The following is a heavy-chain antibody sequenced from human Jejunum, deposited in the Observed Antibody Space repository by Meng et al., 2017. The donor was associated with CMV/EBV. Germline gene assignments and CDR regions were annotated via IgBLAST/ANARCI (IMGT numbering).Heavy chain of an antibody. CDR2: IYYTGRT. V-gene: IGHV4-61*01. D-gene: IGHD3-3*01. Sequence: FTVSGGSISIGSYYWRWIRQPPGKGLEWIGYIYYTGRTDYNPSLKSRVTISRDTSKNQFSLKLSSVTAADTAVYYCARRFFAFNIWGQGTMVTVSS. CDR1: GGSISIGSYY. J-gene: IGHJ3*02. CDR3: ARRFFAFNI.